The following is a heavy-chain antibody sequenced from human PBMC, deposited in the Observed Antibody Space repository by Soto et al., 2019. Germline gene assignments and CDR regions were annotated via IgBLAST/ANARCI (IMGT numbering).Heavy chain of an antibody. J-gene: IGHJ6*02. V-gene: IGHV1-46*01. Sequence: QEQLVQSGAEVKEPGASLKVSCKASGDTFTTNFIHWVRQAPGQGLEWMGRINPNSGATLYAQKCQGRLTLTTDTSTSTVYLDLNGLKPEDSAVYYCASRVLCDMDVWGQGTTVTVSS. CDR1: GDTFTTNF. CDR2: INPNSGAT. CDR3: ASRVLCDMDV. D-gene: IGHD2-21*01.